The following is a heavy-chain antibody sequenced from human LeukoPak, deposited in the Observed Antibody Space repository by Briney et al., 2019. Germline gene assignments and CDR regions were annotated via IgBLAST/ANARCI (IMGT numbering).Heavy chain of an antibody. J-gene: IGHJ6*02. CDR1: GGSISSGGYS. D-gene: IGHD3-10*01. CDR3: ARGGPIAMVRGVKPTNYYYYGMDV. V-gene: IGHV4-30-2*01. Sequence: SQTLSLTCAVSGGSISSGGYSWSWIRQPPGKGPEWIGYIYHSGSTYYNPSLKSRVTISVDRSKNQFSLKLSSVTAADTAVYYCARGGPIAMVRGVKPTNYYYYGMDVWGQGTTVTVSS. CDR2: IYHSGST.